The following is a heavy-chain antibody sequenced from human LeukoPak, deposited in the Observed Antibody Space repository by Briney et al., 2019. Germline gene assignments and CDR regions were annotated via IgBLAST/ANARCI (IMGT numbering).Heavy chain of an antibody. V-gene: IGHV3-23*01. Sequence: GGSLRLSCAASGFTFSGYAMSWARQAPGKGLEWVSGISGSGGSTYYADSVKGRFTISRDNSKNTLYLQMNSLRAEDTAVYYCANCGDFWSGYYDYWGQGTLVTVSS. CDR3: ANCGDFWSGYYDY. D-gene: IGHD3-3*01. CDR2: ISGSGGST. CDR1: GFTFSGYA. J-gene: IGHJ4*02.